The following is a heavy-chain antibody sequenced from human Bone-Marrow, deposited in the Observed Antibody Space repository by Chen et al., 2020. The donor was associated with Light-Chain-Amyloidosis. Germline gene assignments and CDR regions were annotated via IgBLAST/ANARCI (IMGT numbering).Heavy chain of an antibody. CDR2: IFYSGST. V-gene: IGHV4-59*01. D-gene: IGHD2-21*02. CDR3: ARVQTVTALNY. Sequence: QVQLQESGPGLVKPSETLSLTCSVSETSIDAAYWAWIRQPPGKGLEWIGYIFYSGSTTYNPSLKRRVTMSVDTSTTLFSLKLTSLTTADTAVYYCARVQTVTALNYWGQGTMVTVSS. CDR1: ETSIDAAY. J-gene: IGHJ4*02.